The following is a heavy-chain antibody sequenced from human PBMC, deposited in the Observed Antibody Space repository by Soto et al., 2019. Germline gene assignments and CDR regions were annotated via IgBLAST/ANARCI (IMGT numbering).Heavy chain of an antibody. V-gene: IGHV1-18*01. CDR2: ISAYNGNT. CDR3: ARGALGYCSSTSCYGDWFDP. CDR1: GCTFTSYG. Sequence: ASVKVSCKDSGCTFTSYGISWVRQAPGQGLEWMGWISAYNGNTNYAQKLQGRVTMTTDTSTSTAYMELRSLRSDDTAVCYCARGALGYCSSTSCYGDWFDPWGQGNPVPVSS. J-gene: IGHJ5*02. D-gene: IGHD2-2*01.